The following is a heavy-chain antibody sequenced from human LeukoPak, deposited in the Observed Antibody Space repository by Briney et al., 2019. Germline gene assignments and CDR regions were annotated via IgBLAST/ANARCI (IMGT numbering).Heavy chain of an antibody. V-gene: IGHV4-34*01. CDR2: INDYSGNT. Sequence: PSETLSLTCDVFGGSFTDYFWTWIRQSPGKGLEWIGEINDYSGNTNYNPSLNSRVSISLEKSKNQFSLELRSVTAADTAVYYCARGRIAKIVVVHSFQYGMDVWGQGTTVTVS. CDR3: ARGRIAKIVVVHSFQYGMDV. D-gene: IGHD3-22*01. J-gene: IGHJ6*02. CDR1: GGSFTDYF.